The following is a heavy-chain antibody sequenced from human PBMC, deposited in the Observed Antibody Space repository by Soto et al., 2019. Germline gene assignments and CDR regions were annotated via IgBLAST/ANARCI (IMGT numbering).Heavy chain of an antibody. J-gene: IGHJ4*02. V-gene: IGHV1-69*10. CDR2: IIAYLGIA. D-gene: IGHD1-1*01. CDR3: ARDLAERDLRDY. CDR1: GYTFTSYG. Sequence: SVKVSCKASGYTFTSYGTSWVRQAPGQGLEWMGWIIAYLGIANYAQKFQGRVTITADKSTSTAYMELSSLRSEDTAVYYCARDLAERDLRDYWGQGTLVTVSS.